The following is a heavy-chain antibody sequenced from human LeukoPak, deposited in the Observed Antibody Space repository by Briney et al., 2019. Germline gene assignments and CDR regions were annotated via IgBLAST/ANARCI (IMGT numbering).Heavy chain of an antibody. V-gene: IGHV4-59*01. CDR1: GGSISSYY. D-gene: IGHD4-17*01. CDR3: ARARSTFGDTNPSDFDY. J-gene: IGHJ4*02. CDR2: IYYSGST. Sequence: SETLSLTCTVSGGSISSYYWSWIRQPPGKGLEWIGYIYYSGSTNYNPSLKSRVTISVDTSKNQFSLKLSSVTAADTAVYYCARARSTFGDTNPSDFDYWGQGTLVTVSS.